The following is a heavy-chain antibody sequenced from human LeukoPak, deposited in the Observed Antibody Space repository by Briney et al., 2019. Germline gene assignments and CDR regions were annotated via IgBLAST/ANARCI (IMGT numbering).Heavy chain of an antibody. CDR1: GGTFSSYA. CDR3: ARGRYSTRARWFDP. J-gene: IGHJ5*02. Sequence: ASVKVSCKASGGTFSSYAISWVRQAPGQGLEWMGGIIPIFGTANYAQKFQGRVTITTDESTSTAYMELSSLRSEDTAVYYCARGRYSTRARWFDPWGQGTLVTVSS. CDR2: IIPIFGTA. D-gene: IGHD5-12*01. V-gene: IGHV1-69*05.